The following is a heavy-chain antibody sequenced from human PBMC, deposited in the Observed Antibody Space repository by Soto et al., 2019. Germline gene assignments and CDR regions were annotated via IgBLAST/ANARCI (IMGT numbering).Heavy chain of an antibody. J-gene: IGHJ4*02. CDR1: GGSINSGDYY. Sequence: QVQLQESGPGLVKPSQTLSLTCTVSGGSINSGDYYWSWIRQPPGKGLEWIGYIYYSGSTYYNPPLRSRVTISIDTSKYHFFLNLSSVTAADTAVYYCARIGLTTALLWGQGTLVTVSS. CDR2: IYYSGST. V-gene: IGHV4-30-4*01. CDR3: ARIGLTTALL. D-gene: IGHD4-17*01.